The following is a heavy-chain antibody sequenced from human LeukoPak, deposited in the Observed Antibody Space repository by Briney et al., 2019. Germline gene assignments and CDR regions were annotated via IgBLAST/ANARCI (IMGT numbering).Heavy chain of an antibody. J-gene: IGHJ6*02. CDR3: ASIGVVISTYYYYGMDV. CDR2: ISSSGSTI. Sequence: GGSLRLSCAASGFTFSSYEMNWVRQGPGKGLEWVSYISSSGSTIYYADSVKGRFTISRDNAKNSLYLQMNSLRAEDTAVYYCASIGVVISTYYYYGMDVWGQGTTVTVSS. V-gene: IGHV3-48*03. CDR1: GFTFSSYE. D-gene: IGHD3-3*01.